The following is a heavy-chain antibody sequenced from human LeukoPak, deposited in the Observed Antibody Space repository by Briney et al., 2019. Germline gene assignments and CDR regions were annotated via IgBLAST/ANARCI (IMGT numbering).Heavy chain of an antibody. J-gene: IGHJ4*02. CDR1: GGSISSYY. CDR3: ARVWDVTCYFDY. Sequence: SETLSLTCTASGGSISSYYWSWIRQPPGKGLEWIGYIYYSGSTNYNPSLKSRVTISVDTSKNQFPLKLSSVTAADTAVYYCARVWDVTCYFDYWGQGTLVTVSS. D-gene: IGHD3-9*01. CDR2: IYYSGST. V-gene: IGHV4-59*01.